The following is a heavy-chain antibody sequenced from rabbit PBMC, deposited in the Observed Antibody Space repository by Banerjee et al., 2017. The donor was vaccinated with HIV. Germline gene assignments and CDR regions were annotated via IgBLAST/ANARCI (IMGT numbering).Heavy chain of an antibody. J-gene: IGHJ3*01. CDR1: GFDFSSYY. D-gene: IGHD4-1*01. Sequence: QLEESGGDLVKPEGSLTLTCTASGFDFSSYYMSWVRQAPGKGLEWIGIIYPGFGITNYASWVNGRFTISRDNAQNTLYLQLNSLTAADTATYFCVRDSSGWGADLWGQGTLVTVS. CDR3: VRDSSGWGADL. V-gene: IGHV1S7*01. CDR2: IYPGFGIT.